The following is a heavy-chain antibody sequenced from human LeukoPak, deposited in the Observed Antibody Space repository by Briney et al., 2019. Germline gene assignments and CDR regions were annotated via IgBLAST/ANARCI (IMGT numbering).Heavy chain of an antibody. J-gene: IGHJ3*01. Sequence: GGSLRLSCAASGFTFSSYEMNWVRQAPGKGLEWVAVILPDGSDKYYADSVTGRSTISRDNAKNTLYLQMNSLRADDTAVFYCARNARDSVFDLWGQGTMVTVSS. CDR2: ILPDGSDK. CDR3: ARNARDSVFDL. CDR1: GFTFSSYE. V-gene: IGHV3-33*08.